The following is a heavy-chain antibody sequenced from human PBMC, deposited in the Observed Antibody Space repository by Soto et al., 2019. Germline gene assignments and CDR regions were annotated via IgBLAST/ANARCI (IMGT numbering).Heavy chain of an antibody. Sequence: QVQLQESGPGLVKPSQTLSLTCTVSGGSISSGDYYWSWIRQHPGKGLEWIGYIYYSGSTYYNPSLKSRVTISVDTSKNQFSLKLNSVPAADTAVYYCARWWSGSRQGFDPWGQGTLVTVSS. CDR2: IYYSGST. D-gene: IGHD3-3*01. J-gene: IGHJ5*02. V-gene: IGHV4-31*03. CDR3: ARWWSGSRQGFDP. CDR1: GGSISSGDYY.